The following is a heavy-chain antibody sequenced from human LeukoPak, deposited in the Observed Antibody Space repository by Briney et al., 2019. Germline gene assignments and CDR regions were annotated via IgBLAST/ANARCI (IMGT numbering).Heavy chain of an antibody. CDR1: GGSISSGGYY. CDR3: ARAWFVVATTGDYYYYGMDV. Sequence: PSETLSLTCTVSGGSISSGGYYWSWIRQHPGKGLEWIGYIYYSGSTYYNPSLKSRVTISVDTSKNQFSLKLSSVTAADTAVYYCARAWFVVATTGDYYYYGMDVWGQGTTVTVSS. V-gene: IGHV4-31*03. J-gene: IGHJ6*02. D-gene: IGHD5-12*01. CDR2: IYYSGST.